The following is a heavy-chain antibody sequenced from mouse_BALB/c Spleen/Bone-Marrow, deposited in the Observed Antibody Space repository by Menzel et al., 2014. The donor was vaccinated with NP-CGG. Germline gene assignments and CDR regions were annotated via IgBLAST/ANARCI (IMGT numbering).Heavy chain of an antibody. CDR1: GFTFSDYY. CDR3: ARRGWYYAMDY. CDR2: ISNGGGST. D-gene: IGHD1-1*02. V-gene: IGHV5-12*02. Sequence: EVQRVESGGGLVQPGGSLKLSCATSGFTFSDYYMYWVRQTPEKRLEWVAYISNGGGSTYYPDTVKGRFTISRDNAKNTLYLQMSRLKSEDTAMYYCARRGWYYAMDYWGQGPSVTVSS. J-gene: IGHJ4*01.